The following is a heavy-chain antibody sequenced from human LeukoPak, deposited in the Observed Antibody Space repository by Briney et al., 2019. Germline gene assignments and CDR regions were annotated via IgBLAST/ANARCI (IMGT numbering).Heavy chain of an antibody. CDR3: ARLLGSHYYNSSGYYSRRIDP. Sequence: PSETLSLTCTVSGGSIDSDFWSWIRQPPGKGLEYIGYISYTGSTNSSPSLKSRVTISVDTSKNQFSLKLTSVTAADTAVYYCARLLGSHYYNSSGYYSRRIDPWGQGTLVTVSS. J-gene: IGHJ5*02. CDR1: GGSIDSDF. D-gene: IGHD3-22*01. V-gene: IGHV4-59*08. CDR2: ISYTGST.